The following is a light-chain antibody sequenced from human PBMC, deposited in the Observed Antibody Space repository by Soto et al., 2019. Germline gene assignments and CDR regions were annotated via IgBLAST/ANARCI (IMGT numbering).Light chain of an antibody. V-gene: IGKV3-20*01. CDR1: QSVTKNY. CDR3: HQYTGSPFA. CDR2: GAS. J-gene: IGKJ4*01. Sequence: EILLTQSPGTLSLSPGERATLSCRASQSVTKNYLAWYQQKPGQAPRLLIYGASSRATGIPDRFSGSGSGKDFTLTISGLEPEDFAVYCCHQYTGSPFAFGGGTKVEIK.